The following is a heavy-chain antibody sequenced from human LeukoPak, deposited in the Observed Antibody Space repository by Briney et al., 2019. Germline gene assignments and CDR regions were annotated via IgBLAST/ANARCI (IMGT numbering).Heavy chain of an antibody. CDR1: GYTFTSYG. J-gene: IGHJ4*02. CDR2: INTNTGSP. V-gene: IGHV7-4-1*02. Sequence: ASVKVSCKASGYTFTSYGMNWVRQAPGQGREGVGWINTNTGSPTYAQGFTGRFVFSLDTSVSTAYLQISSLKAEDTAVYYCARDDIAVAGTVDYWGQGTLVTVSS. CDR3: ARDDIAVAGTVDY. D-gene: IGHD6-19*01.